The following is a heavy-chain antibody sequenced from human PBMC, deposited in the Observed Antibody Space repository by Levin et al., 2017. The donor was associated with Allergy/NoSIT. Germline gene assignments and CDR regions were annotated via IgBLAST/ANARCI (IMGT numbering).Heavy chain of an antibody. CDR1: GGSISIFY. J-gene: IGHJ3*02. Sequence: SQTLSLTCTVSGGSISIFYWSWIRPPPGKGLEWIGYIHSSGRTNYNPSLKSRVTTSVDTSKNQFSLKLNSVTSADTAVYFCARDTGGFAFDIWGQGSLVTVSS. D-gene: IGHD1-26*01. V-gene: IGHV4-59*01. CDR3: ARDTGGFAFDI. CDR2: IHSSGRT.